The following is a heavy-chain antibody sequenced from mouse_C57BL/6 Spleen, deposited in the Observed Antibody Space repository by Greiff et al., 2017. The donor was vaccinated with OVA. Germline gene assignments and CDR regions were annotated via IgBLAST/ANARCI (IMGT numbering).Heavy chain of an antibody. Sequence: VQLQQPGAELVKPGASVKLSCKASGYTFTSYWMHWVKQRPGQGLEWIGMIHPNSGSTNYNEKFKSKATLTVDKSSSTAYMQLSSLTSEDSAVYYCARFDYGDAMDDWGQGTSVTVSS. D-gene: IGHD2-4*01. J-gene: IGHJ4*01. CDR1: GYTFTSYW. CDR2: IHPNSGST. V-gene: IGHV1-64*01. CDR3: ARFDYGDAMDD.